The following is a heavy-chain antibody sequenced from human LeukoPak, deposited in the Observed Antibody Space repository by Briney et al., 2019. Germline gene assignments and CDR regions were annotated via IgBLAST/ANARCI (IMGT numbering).Heavy chain of an antibody. J-gene: IGHJ4*02. CDR3: VRIRGDYYFDY. D-gene: IGHD3-16*01. Sequence: GGSLRLSCAASGFTFSSYSMNWVRQAPGKGLEWVSSISSSSSYIYYADSVKGRFTISRDNAKNSLYLQMNSLRAEDTAVYYCVRIRGDYYFDYWGQGTLVTVSS. V-gene: IGHV3-21*01. CDR2: ISSSSSYI. CDR1: GFTFSSYS.